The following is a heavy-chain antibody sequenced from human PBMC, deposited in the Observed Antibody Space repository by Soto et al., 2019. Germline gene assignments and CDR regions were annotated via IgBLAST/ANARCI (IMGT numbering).Heavy chain of an antibody. D-gene: IGHD6-6*01. CDR3: TRTISALPGDDY. CDR1: GFTFNRYW. J-gene: IGHJ4*02. V-gene: IGHV3-7*01. CDR2: IEQDGSER. Sequence: GGSLRLSCAASGFTFNRYWMGWVRQAPGKGPEWLANIEQDGSERYYVDSVKGRFTISRDNVKNSVYLQMNSLRAEDTAVYYCTRTISALPGDDYWGQGTLVTVSS.